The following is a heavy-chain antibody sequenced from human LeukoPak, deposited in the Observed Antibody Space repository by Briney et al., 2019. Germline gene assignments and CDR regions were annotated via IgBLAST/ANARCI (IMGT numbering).Heavy chain of an antibody. J-gene: IGHJ5*02. CDR2: INPNSGGT. Sequence: ASVKVSCKASGYTFTGYYMHWVRQAPGQGLEWMGWINPNSGGTNYAQKFQGRVTMTRDTSISTAYMELSRLRSDDTAVYYCARDRVVVPAAKYNWFDPWGQGTLVTVSS. D-gene: IGHD2-2*01. CDR3: ARDRVVVPAAKYNWFDP. CDR1: GYTFTGYY. V-gene: IGHV1-2*02.